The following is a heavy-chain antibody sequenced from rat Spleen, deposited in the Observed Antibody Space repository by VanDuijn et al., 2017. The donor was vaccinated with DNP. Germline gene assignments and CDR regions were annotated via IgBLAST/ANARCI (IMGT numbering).Heavy chain of an antibody. Sequence: VQLVESGGGLVQPGRSLKLSCAASGFTFSDYYMAWVRQPPGKGLEWMGAIWSGGSTDYNSALKSRLSISRDTSKSQVFLKMNSLQTEDTAMYFCARNWLGPFDYWGQGVMVTVSS. CDR3: ARNWLGPFDY. J-gene: IGHJ2*01. D-gene: IGHD5-1*01. V-gene: IGHV2-27*01. CDR1: GFTFSDYY. CDR2: IWSGGST.